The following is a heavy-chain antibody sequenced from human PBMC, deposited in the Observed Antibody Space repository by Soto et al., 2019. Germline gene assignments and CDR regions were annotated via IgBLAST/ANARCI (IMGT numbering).Heavy chain of an antibody. V-gene: IGHV3-23*01. CDR1: GFTFSSYA. CDR2: ISGSGGST. D-gene: IGHD3-9*01. J-gene: IGHJ5*02. Sequence: PGGSLRLSCAASGFTFSSYAMSWVRQAPGKGLEWVSAISGSGGSTYYADSVKGRFTISRDNSKNTLYLQMNSLRAEDTAVYYCAKAGIRILTGYYLFDPWGQGTLVTVSS. CDR3: AKAGIRILTGYYLFDP.